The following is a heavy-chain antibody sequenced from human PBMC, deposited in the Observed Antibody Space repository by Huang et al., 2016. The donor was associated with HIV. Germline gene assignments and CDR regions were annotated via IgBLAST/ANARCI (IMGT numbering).Heavy chain of an antibody. J-gene: IGHJ4*02. CDR3: ATSYNSDFDF. Sequence: QVQLVQSGAEVKKPGASVKVSCKDSGYTFTSYGISWMRQAPGQGLEWMGWINAYNVKTTYARNLQGRVTMTTDTSTNTAYMELRSLRSDDTAMYYCATSYNSDFDFWGQGTLVTVSS. D-gene: IGHD6-19*01. CDR2: INAYNVKT. CDR1: GYTFTSYG. V-gene: IGHV1-18*01.